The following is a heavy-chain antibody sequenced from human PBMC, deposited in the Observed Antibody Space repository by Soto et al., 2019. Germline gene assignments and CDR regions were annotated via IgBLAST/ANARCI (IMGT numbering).Heavy chain of an antibody. Sequence: QLQESGPGLVKPSQTLSLTCTVSGGSISRGGYYLSWIRQHAGKGLEWIGNIYYTGTTYYNPSLKSRVTMSVDTSQNQFSLKLSSVTAADTAVYYCAREYDYTNSFDYWGQGSLVTVSS. CDR1: GGSISRGGYY. J-gene: IGHJ4*02. V-gene: IGHV4-31*03. D-gene: IGHD4-4*01. CDR3: AREYDYTNSFDY. CDR2: IYYTGTT.